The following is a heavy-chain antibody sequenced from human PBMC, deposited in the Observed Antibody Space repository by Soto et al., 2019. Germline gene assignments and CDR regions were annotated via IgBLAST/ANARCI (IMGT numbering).Heavy chain of an antibody. CDR1: GVSIGSHG. J-gene: IGHJ3*02. CDR2: IYHTGNT. CDR3: ARLQYTVVTALDI. V-gene: IGHV4-59*11. Sequence: SETLSLTCSVSGVSIGSHGWSWIRQAPGKGPELVGYIYHTGNTKYNPALKSRVTISMDTSKNQLSLQLSSVTAADTAVYYCARLQYTVVTALDIWGQGTMVTVSS. D-gene: IGHD2-15*01.